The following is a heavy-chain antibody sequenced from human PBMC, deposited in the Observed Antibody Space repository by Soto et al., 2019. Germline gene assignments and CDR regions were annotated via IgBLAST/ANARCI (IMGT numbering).Heavy chain of an antibody. CDR3: ARGYYCDSSGYYRTKNYYYYYGMDV. D-gene: IGHD3-22*01. V-gene: IGHV1-69*01. CDR1: GGTFSSYA. Sequence: QVQLVQSGAEVKKPGSSVKVSCKASGGTFSSYAISWVRQAPGQGLEWMGGIIPIFGTANYAQKFQGRVTITADESTSTAYMELSSLRSEDTAVYYCARGYYCDSSGYYRTKNYYYYYGMDVWGQGTTVTVSS. CDR2: IIPIFGTA. J-gene: IGHJ6*02.